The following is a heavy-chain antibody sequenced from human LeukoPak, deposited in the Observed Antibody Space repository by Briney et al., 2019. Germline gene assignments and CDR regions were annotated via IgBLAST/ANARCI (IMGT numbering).Heavy chain of an antibody. D-gene: IGHD6-6*01. V-gene: IGHV3-21*01. CDR1: GFTFSTFS. CDR2: ISSSSSYI. J-gene: IGHJ4*02. Sequence: PGGSLRLSCAASGFTFSTFSMNWVRQAPGKGLEWVSSISSSSSYIHYADSVKGRFTISRDNAKNSLYLQMNSLRAEDTAVYYCARDSILAARPFVPDYWGQGTLVTVSS. CDR3: ARDSILAARPFVPDY.